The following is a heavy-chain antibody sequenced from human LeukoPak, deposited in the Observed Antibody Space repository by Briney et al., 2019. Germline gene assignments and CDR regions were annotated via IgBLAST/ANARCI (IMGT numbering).Heavy chain of an antibody. CDR3: ARSEGDYYDSSGYYYPRYYFDY. CDR2: ISSSGSTI. Sequence: GGSLRLSCAASGFTFSDYYMSWIRQAPGKGLEWVSYISSSGSTIYYADSVKGRFTISRDNAKNSLYLQMISPRAEDTAVYYCARSEGDYYDSSGYYYPRYYFDYWGQGTLVTVSS. CDR1: GFTFSDYY. V-gene: IGHV3-11*04. J-gene: IGHJ4*02. D-gene: IGHD3-22*01.